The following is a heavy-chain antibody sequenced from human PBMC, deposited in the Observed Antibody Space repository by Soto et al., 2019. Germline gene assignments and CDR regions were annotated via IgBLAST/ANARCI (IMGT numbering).Heavy chain of an antibody. CDR1: EIIFSGYG. CDR3: AKGSGGSRPYYFDY. D-gene: IGHD2-15*01. V-gene: IGHV3-30*12. CDR2: ISYDGSNT. Sequence: QLGGSLRLSCAVSEIIFSGYGMHWVRQAPGKGLEWVAVISYDGSNTYYADSVKGRFTISRDNSKNTQYLQMNSLRAEDTAVYYCAKGSGGSRPYYFDYWGQGILVTVSS. J-gene: IGHJ4*02.